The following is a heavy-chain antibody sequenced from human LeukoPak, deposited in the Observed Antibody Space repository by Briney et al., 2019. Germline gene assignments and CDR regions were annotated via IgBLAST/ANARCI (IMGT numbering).Heavy chain of an antibody. CDR2: IYYSGNT. Sequence: PSETLSLTCTVSGVSISSSNSYWGWIRQPPGKGLEWIGSIYYSGNTYYNPSLKSRVTISLDTSKNQFSLKVSSVTAADTAIYYCAKDFSSASYTYYYYYMDVWGKGTTVTVSS. CDR1: GVSISSSNSY. D-gene: IGHD6-25*01. CDR3: AKDFSSASYTYYYYYMDV. V-gene: IGHV4-39*07. J-gene: IGHJ6*03.